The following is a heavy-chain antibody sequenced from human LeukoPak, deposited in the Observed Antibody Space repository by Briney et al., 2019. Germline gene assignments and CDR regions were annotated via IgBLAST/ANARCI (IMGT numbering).Heavy chain of an antibody. CDR2: INHSGST. CDR1: GGSFSGYY. Sequence: PSETLSLTCAVYGGSFSGYYWSWIRQPPGKGLEWIGEINHSGSTNYNPSLKSRVTISVDTSKNQFSLKLSSVTAADTAVYYCARDLYYDFWSGYFDPWGQGTLVTVSS. J-gene: IGHJ5*02. CDR3: ARDLYYDFWSGYFDP. V-gene: IGHV4-34*01. D-gene: IGHD3-3*01.